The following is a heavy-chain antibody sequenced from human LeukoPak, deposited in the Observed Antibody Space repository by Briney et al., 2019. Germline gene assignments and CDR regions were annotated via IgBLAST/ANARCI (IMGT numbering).Heavy chain of an antibody. J-gene: IGHJ4*02. CDR1: GFTFSTYE. CDR2: ISSSGSTI. D-gene: IGHD3-10*01. V-gene: IGHV3-48*03. CDR3: ARDYYYNSGRFDY. Sequence: GGSLRLSCAASGFTFSTYEMNWVRQAPGKGLEWVSYISSSGSTIYYADSVKGRFTISRDNAKNSLYLQMNGLRAEDMAVYYCARDYYYNSGRFDYWGQGTVVTVSS.